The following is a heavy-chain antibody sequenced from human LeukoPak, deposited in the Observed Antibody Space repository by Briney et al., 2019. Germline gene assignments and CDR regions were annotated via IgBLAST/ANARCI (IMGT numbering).Heavy chain of an antibody. D-gene: IGHD3-16*02. CDR1: GFTFSSYA. Sequence: GGSLRLSCAASGFTFSSYAMSWVRQAPGKGLEWVAGISISGDNTKYADSVKGRFTISRDNSKNTLYLQMNSLRAEDTAVYYCVYYAYVWGSYPGDSWGQGTLVTVSS. J-gene: IGHJ4*02. CDR2: ISISGDNT. V-gene: IGHV3-23*01. CDR3: VYYAYVWGSYPGDS.